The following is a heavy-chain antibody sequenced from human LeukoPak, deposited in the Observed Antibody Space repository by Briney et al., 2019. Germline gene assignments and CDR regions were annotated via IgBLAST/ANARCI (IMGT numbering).Heavy chain of an antibody. J-gene: IGHJ2*01. CDR1: GFIFSSYS. D-gene: IGHD3-22*01. CDR2: VSTDGTIK. V-gene: IGHV3-30*18. Sequence: GGSLRLSCAASGFIFSSYSMHWVRQAPGKGLEWVAVVSTDGTIKYYADSMKGRFTVSRDNSKNTVDLQMNSLRVEDTALYFRVQEFNHEQWFFDIWGRGTLVTVSS. CDR3: VQEFNHEQWFFDI.